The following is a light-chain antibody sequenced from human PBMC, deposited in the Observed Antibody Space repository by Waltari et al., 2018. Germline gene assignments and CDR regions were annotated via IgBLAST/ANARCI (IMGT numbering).Light chain of an antibody. V-gene: IGKV1-39*01. CDR2: DVS. CDR3: QQSFTIPVA. J-gene: IGKJ4*01. Sequence: DIQVTQSPSSLSASVGDRVSITCRASQNIGNNLNWYQQQPGRAPKLLIYDVSSLNSGVPSRFRGSSSGTEFTLTISSLQPEDFATYYCQQSFTIPVAFGRGTKVDI. CDR1: QNIGNN.